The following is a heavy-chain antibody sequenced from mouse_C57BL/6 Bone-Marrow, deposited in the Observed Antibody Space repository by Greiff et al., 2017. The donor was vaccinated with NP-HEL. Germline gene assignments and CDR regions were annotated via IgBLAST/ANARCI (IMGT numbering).Heavy chain of an antibody. CDR2: ILPGSGST. Sequence: VQLQQSGAELMKPGASVKLSCKATGYTFTGYWIEWVKQRPGHGLEWIGEILPGSGSTNYNEKFKGKATLTADTSSNTAYMQLSSLTTEDSAIYYCARDYGSWFAYWGQGTLVTVSA. CDR3: ARDYGSWFAY. D-gene: IGHD1-1*01. CDR1: GYTFTGYW. J-gene: IGHJ3*01. V-gene: IGHV1-9*01.